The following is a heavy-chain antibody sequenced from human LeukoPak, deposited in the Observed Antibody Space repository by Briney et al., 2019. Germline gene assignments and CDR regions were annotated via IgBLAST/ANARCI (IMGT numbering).Heavy chain of an antibody. Sequence: GSLRLSCAASGFTFSSYAMTWIRQPPGKGLEWIGEINHSGSTKYNPSLKSRVTISVDTSKNQFSLKLSSVTAADTAVYYCARGGNYGYVYWGQGTLVTVSS. CDR2: INHSGST. CDR3: ARGGNYGYVY. J-gene: IGHJ4*02. D-gene: IGHD5-18*01. CDR1: GFTFSSYA. V-gene: IGHV4-34*01.